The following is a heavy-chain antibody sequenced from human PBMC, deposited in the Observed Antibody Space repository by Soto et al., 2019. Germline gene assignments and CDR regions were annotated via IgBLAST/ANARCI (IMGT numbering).Heavy chain of an antibody. CDR1: GFTVSSNY. CDR2: IYSGGST. Sequence: GGSLRLSCAASGFTVSSNYMSWVRQAPGKGLEWVSVIYSGGSTYYADSVKGRFTISRHNSKNTLYLQMNSLRAEDTAVYYCAREVGYYGSGSYQDYYYYYMDVWGKGTTVTVSS. CDR3: AREVGYYGSGSYQDYYYYYMDV. J-gene: IGHJ6*03. V-gene: IGHV3-53*04. D-gene: IGHD3-10*01.